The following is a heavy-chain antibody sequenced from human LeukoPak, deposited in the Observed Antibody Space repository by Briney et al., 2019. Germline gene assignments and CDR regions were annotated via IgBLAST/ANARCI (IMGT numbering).Heavy chain of an antibody. CDR1: GFTVSSNY. CDR3: ARVRSSSWRYFDY. V-gene: IGHV3-53*04. CDR2: IYSGGST. J-gene: IGHJ4*02. Sequence: GSLRLSCAASGFTVSSNYMSWVRQAPGKGLEWVSVIYSGGSTYYADSVKGRFTISRHNSKNTLYLQMNSLRAEDTAVYYCARVRSSSWRYFDYWGQGTLVTVSS. D-gene: IGHD6-13*01.